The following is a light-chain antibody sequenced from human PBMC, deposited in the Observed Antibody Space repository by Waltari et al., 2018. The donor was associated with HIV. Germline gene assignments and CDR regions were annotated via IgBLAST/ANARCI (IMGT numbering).Light chain of an antibody. CDR1: SSDIGAYDF. CDR3: SSYGDSLRVL. V-gene: IGLV2-8*01. Sequence: QSALTQPPSASGSLGQSVTISCTGSSSDIGAYDFFSWFQQHPHSAPKRLLYEVTRRPSTVSDRFSGSRSGNTAFLTVAGLQPDDEATYFCSSYGDSLRVLFGGGTNVTVL. J-gene: IGLJ3*02. CDR2: EVT.